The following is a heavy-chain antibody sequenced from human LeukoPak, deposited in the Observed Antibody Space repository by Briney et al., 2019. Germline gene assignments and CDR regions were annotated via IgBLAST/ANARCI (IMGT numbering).Heavy chain of an antibody. Sequence: GASVTLSFTSSVYTFTTYAISWVRQPPGQGLEWMGWSSTYNGGTNNAQNLQGRVTTTTDTSTSTAYMELRSLRSDDTAVYYCARDPSNSSGWRAFFDYWGQGTLVTVSS. CDR1: VYTFTTYA. V-gene: IGHV1-18*01. CDR2: SSTYNGGT. CDR3: ARDPSNSSGWRAFFDY. J-gene: IGHJ4*02. D-gene: IGHD6-19*01.